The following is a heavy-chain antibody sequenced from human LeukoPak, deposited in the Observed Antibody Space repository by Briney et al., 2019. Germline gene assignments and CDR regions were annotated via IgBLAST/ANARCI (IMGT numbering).Heavy chain of an antibody. J-gene: IGHJ4*02. CDR3: AKSGSYNYFDY. CDR1: GFTFSSYS. V-gene: IGHV3-21*01. D-gene: IGHD1-26*01. Sequence: GGSLCLSCAASGFTFSSYSMNWVRKAPGKGLEWVSSISSCCSYKYYADSVKGRFTISRDNAKNSLYLQMNSLRAEDTAVYYCAKSGSYNYFDYWGQGTLVTVSS. CDR2: ISSCCSYK.